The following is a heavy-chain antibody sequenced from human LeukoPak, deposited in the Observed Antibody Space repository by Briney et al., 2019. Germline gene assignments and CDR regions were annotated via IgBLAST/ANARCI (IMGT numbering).Heavy chain of an antibody. CDR1: GFTFSSYW. V-gene: IGHV3-21*01. J-gene: IGHJ4*02. Sequence: PGGSLRLSCAASGFTFSSYWMSWVRQAPGKGLEWVSSISSSSSYIYYADSVKGRFTISRDNAKNSLCLQMNSLRAEDTAVYYCARDRHYYDSSGYYSQDIDYWGQGTLVTVSS. CDR2: ISSSSSYI. CDR3: ARDRHYYDSSGYYSQDIDY. D-gene: IGHD3-22*01.